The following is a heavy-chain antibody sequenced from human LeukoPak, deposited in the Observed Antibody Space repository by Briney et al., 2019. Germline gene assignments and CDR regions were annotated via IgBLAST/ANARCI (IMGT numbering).Heavy chain of an antibody. CDR2: ISGSGGST. CDR1: GSTFSSYA. CDR3: ANLDSSGWYDDY. V-gene: IGHV3-23*01. J-gene: IGHJ4*02. D-gene: IGHD6-19*01. Sequence: GGSLRLSCAASGSTFSSYAMSWVRQAPGKGLEWVSAISGSGGSTYYADSVKGRFTISRDNSKNTLYLQMNSLRAEDTAVYYCANLDSSGWYDDYWGQGTLVTVSS.